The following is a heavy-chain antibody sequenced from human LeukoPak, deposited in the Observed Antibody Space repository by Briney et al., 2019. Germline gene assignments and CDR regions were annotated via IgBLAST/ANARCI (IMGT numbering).Heavy chain of an antibody. CDR1: GFTFSSYA. Sequence: GGSLRLSCAASGFTFSSYAMSWVRQAPGKGLEWVSAISGSGGSTYYAGSVKGRFTISRDNAKNSLYLQMNSLRAEDTAVYYCARAGPDTNYGSGSYSFYYFDYWGQGTLVTVSS. J-gene: IGHJ4*02. CDR3: ARAGPDTNYGSGSYSFYYFDY. CDR2: ISGSGGST. D-gene: IGHD3-10*01. V-gene: IGHV3-23*01.